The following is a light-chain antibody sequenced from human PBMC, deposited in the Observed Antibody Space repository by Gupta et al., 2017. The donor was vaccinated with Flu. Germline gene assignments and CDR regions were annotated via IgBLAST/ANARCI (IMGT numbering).Light chain of an antibody. Sequence: SALTPPPSASGSPGPSVTISCPGTRSAVGASHYVSWYQQDAGKAPMLLIYEVRKRPSGALDRFAGSKSGNTASLTVSGLKGEEGADYYGSSDVGNDSLVFGGGTKLTVL. J-gene: IGLJ3*02. V-gene: IGLV2-8*01. CDR3: SSDVGNDSLV. CDR1: RSAVGASHY. CDR2: EVR.